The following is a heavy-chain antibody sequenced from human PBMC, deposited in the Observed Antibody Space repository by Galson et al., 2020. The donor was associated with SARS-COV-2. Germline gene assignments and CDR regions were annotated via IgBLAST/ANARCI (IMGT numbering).Heavy chain of an antibody. CDR1: GFTFSSYS. Sequence: GGSLRLSCAASGFTFSSYSMNWVRQAPGKGLEWVSSISSSSSYIYYADSVKGRFTISRDNAKNSLYLQMNSLRAEDTAVYYCVPQASFYGSGSYLDAFDIWGQGTMVTVSS. V-gene: IGHV3-21*01. J-gene: IGHJ3*02. CDR2: ISSSSSYI. CDR3: VPQASFYGSGSYLDAFDI. D-gene: IGHD3-10*01.